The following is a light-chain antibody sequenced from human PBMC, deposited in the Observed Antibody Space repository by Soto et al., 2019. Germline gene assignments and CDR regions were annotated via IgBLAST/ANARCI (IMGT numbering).Light chain of an antibody. CDR1: SSDVGGYHY. J-gene: IGLJ1*01. Sequence: QSVMAQAASVSGSPGQAITISCTGTSSDVGGYHYVSWYQQYPGKAPKVMIYDVSNRPSGVSNRFSGSKSGNTASLTISGLQAEDDADYYSSAYTTSSTYVFGTGPKVTV. CDR3: SAYTTSSTYV. CDR2: DVS. V-gene: IGLV2-14*01.